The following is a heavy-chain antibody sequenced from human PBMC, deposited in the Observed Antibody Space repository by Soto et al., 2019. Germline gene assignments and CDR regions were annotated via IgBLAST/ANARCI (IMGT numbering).Heavy chain of an antibody. CDR1: GGSFSGYY. V-gene: IGHV4-34*01. D-gene: IGHD5-18*01. J-gene: IGHJ5*02. CDR2: INHSGST. CDR3: ARRGYSYGYSYRNWFDP. Sequence: SETLSLTCAVYGGSFSGYYWSWIRQPPGKGLEWIGEINHSGSTNYNPSLKSRVTISVDTSKNQFSLKLSSVTAADTAVYYCARRGYSYGYSYRNWFDPWGQGTLVTVS.